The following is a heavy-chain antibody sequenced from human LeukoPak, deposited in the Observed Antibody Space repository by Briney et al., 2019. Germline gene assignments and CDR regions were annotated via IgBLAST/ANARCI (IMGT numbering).Heavy chain of an antibody. J-gene: IGHJ3*02. CDR2: IYHSGST. Sequence: SGTLSLTCAASGGSISSSNWWSWVRQHPGKGLEWIGEIYHSGSTNCNPSLKSRVTISVDKSKNQFSLKLSSVTAADTAVYYCASPGDSSGDAFDIWGQGTMVTVSS. CDR3: ASPGDSSGDAFDI. V-gene: IGHV4-4*02. D-gene: IGHD3-22*01. CDR1: GGSISSSNW.